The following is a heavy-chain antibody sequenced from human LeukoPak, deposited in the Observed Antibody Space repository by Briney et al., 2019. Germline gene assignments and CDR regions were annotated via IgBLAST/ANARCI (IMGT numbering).Heavy chain of an antibody. Sequence: GGSLRLSCAASGLIFDDYTMHWVRQAPGKGLEWVSYISSSGSTIYYADSVKGRFTISRDNAKNSLYLQMNSLRAEDTAVYYCARDQVLRGYFDYWGQGTLVTVSS. CDR2: ISSSGSTI. CDR1: GLIFDDYT. J-gene: IGHJ4*02. V-gene: IGHV3-48*04. D-gene: IGHD1-14*01. CDR3: ARDQVLRGYFDY.